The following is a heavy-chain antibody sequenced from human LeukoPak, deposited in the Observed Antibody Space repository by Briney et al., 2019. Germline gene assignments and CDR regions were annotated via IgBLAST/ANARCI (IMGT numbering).Heavy chain of an antibody. CDR3: ARHDGTGYYNPLDY. CDR2: FFPRGTN. Sequence: SETLSLTCTVSGASLRSSDYYWGWIRRSPGKGLEWIGSFFPRGTNYYNPFLKSRVIISVDTSKNQFSLRLRSVTAADTAVYYCARHDGTGYYNPLDYWGQGTLVIVSS. J-gene: IGHJ4*02. CDR1: GASLRSSDYY. D-gene: IGHD3-9*01. V-gene: IGHV4-39*01.